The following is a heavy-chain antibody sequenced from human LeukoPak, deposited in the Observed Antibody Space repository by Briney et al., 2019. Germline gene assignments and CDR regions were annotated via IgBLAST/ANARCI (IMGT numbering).Heavy chain of an antibody. CDR1: GFTFSSYS. V-gene: IGHV3-21*01. J-gene: IGHJ4*02. D-gene: IGHD2-8*02. CDR3: AQKTPGHHPFDY. Sequence: GGSLRLSCAASGFTFSSYSINWFRQAPGKGLEWVSSISSSSSYIGYADSVKGRFTISRDNAKNSVFLQVNSLRAEDTAVYYCAQKTPGHHPFDYWGQGILVIVSS. CDR2: ISSSSSYI.